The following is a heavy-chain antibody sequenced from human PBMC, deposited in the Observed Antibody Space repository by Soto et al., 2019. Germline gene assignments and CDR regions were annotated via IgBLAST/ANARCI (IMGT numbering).Heavy chain of an antibody. D-gene: IGHD2-8*02. CDR3: ARGGLSVLYIDY. CDR2: ISSSGVST. Sequence: EVQLLESGGGLVQPGGSLRRSCAASGFTFNSYAMSWFRQAPGKGLWWVSGISSSGVSTFYADSGKARFTISRDNSKNTLYLQMNRLRAEDTAVYYCARGGLSVLYIDYWGQGTLVTVSP. V-gene: IGHV3-23*01. J-gene: IGHJ4*02. CDR1: GFTFNSYA.